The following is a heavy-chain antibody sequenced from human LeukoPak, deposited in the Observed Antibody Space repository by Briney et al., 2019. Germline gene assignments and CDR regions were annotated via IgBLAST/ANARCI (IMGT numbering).Heavy chain of an antibody. CDR1: GFTFSSYW. J-gene: IGHJ3*02. V-gene: IGHV3-74*01. D-gene: IGHD3-3*01. CDR2: INGDGRNI. CDR3: AKHESITIFGVAADAFDI. Sequence: GGSLRLSCVASGFTFSSYWMHWVRQDPRKGLVWVSRINGDGRNINYADSVKGRFTISRDNSKNTLYLQMNSLRAEDTAVYYCAKHESITIFGVAADAFDIWGQGTMVTVSS.